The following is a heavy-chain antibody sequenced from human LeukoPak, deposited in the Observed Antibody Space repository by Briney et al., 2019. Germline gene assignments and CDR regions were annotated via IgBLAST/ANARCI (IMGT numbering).Heavy chain of an antibody. CDR2: IKQDGSEK. CDR3: ARDSYNGGHFDY. D-gene: IGHD4-23*01. Sequence: PGGSLRLSCAASGFTFSTYWMSWVRQAPGKGLEWVANIKQDGSEKYYVDSVKGRFTISRDNAKNSVYLQMNSLRGEDTAVYYCARDSYNGGHFDYWGQGTLVTVSS. CDR1: GFTFSTYW. J-gene: IGHJ4*02. V-gene: IGHV3-7*01.